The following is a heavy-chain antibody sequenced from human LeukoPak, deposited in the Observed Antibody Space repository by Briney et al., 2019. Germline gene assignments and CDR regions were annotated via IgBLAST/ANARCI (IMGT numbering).Heavy chain of an antibody. D-gene: IGHD1-1*01. V-gene: IGHV1-69*13. CDR1: GGTFISYA. CDR3: ARGSTGISYYYGMDV. J-gene: IGHJ6*02. Sequence: ASVKVSCKASGGTFISYAISWVRQAPGQGLEWMGGIIPIFGTANYAQKFQGRVTITADESTSTAYMELSSLRSEDTAVYYCARGSTGISYYYGMDVWGQGTTVTVSS. CDR2: IIPIFGTA.